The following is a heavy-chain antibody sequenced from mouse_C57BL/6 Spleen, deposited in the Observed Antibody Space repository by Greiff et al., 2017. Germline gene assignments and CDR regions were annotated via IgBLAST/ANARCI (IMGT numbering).Heavy chain of an antibody. V-gene: IGHV2-2*01. CDR3: TRKGAPYDMDY. Sequence: QVQLLQSGPGLVQPSQSLSITCTVSGFSLTSYGVPWVRQSPGKGLEWLGVIWSGGSTDYNAAFISRLSISKDNSKSQFFFKMNSLQADNTAIYYCTRKGAPYDMDYWGQGTSVTVSS. CDR2: IWSGGST. CDR1: GFSLTSYG. J-gene: IGHJ4*01.